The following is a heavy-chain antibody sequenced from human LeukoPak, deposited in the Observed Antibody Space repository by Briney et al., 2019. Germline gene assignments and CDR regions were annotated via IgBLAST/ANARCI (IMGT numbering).Heavy chain of an antibody. CDR2: INHSGST. Sequence: SETLSFTCAVYGGSFSGYYWSSMRQPPGKGVEWIGEINHSGSTNYNPSLKSRVTISVDTSKNQFSLKLSSVTAADTAVYYCARVAHSKYYYDSSGYYQNHFDYWGQGTLVTVSS. CDR1: GGSFSGYY. CDR3: ARVAHSKYYYDSSGYYQNHFDY. J-gene: IGHJ4*02. V-gene: IGHV4-34*01. D-gene: IGHD3-22*01.